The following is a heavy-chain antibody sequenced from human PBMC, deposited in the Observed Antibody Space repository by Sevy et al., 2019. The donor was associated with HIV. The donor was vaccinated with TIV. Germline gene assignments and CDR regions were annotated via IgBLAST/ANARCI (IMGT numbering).Heavy chain of an antibody. J-gene: IGHJ5*02. Sequence: GGSLRLYCAASGFTFSDYYMSWIRQAPGKGLEWVSYISSSGSTIYYADSVKGRFTISRDKAKNSLYLQMNSLRAEDTAVYYCARWPYCSSTSCYFVVDPWGQGTLVTVSS. CDR3: ARWPYCSSTSCYFVVDP. CDR1: GFTFSDYY. D-gene: IGHD2-2*01. CDR2: ISSSGSTI. V-gene: IGHV3-11*01.